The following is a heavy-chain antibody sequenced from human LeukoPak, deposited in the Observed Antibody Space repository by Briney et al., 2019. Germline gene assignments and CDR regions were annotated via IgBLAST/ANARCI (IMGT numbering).Heavy chain of an antibody. J-gene: IGHJ5*02. CDR2: ISPGSSTI. Sequence: GGSLRFSCAASGFTFNDYYMTWLRQAPGKGLEWLSYISPGSSTIAYADSVEGRFTISRDNAKNSLYLQLSSLRVEDTAIYYCARDHSPYSGYNHGYGSDLWGQGTLVTVSS. CDR1: GFTFNDYY. CDR3: ARDHSPYSGYNHGYGSDL. D-gene: IGHD5-18*01. V-gene: IGHV3-11*04.